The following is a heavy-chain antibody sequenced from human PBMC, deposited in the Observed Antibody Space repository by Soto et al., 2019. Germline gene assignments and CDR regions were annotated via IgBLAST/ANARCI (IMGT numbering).Heavy chain of an antibody. CDR2: ISYDGSNK. CDR1: GFTFSSYA. J-gene: IGHJ2*01. D-gene: IGHD4-4*01. V-gene: IGHV3-30-3*01. Sequence: LRLSCAASGFTFSSYAMHWVRQAPGKGLEWVAVISYDGSNKYYADSVKGRFTISRDNSKNTLYLQMNSLRAEDTAVYYCARPLWRNDYNWGYFDLWGRGTLVTVSS. CDR3: ARPLWRNDYNWGYFDL.